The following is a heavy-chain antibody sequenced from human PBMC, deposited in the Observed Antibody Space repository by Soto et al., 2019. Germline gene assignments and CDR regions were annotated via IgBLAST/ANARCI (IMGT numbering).Heavy chain of an antibody. Sequence: PGESLKISCKGSGYSFSSHWISWVRQMPGKGLEWMGRIDPSGSYTDYSPSFQGHVTISADKSISTAYLQWSSLKASDTAIYYCVRRLSVTKRGYNAYYYYAMDVWGQGTTVTVSS. J-gene: IGHJ6*02. CDR3: VRRLSVTKRGYNAYYYYAMDV. V-gene: IGHV5-10-1*01. CDR2: IDPSGSYT. CDR1: GYSFSSHW. D-gene: IGHD5-12*01.